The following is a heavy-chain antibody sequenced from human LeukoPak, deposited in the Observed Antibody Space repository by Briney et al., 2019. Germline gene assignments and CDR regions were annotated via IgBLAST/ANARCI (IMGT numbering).Heavy chain of an antibody. CDR2: ISGSGGST. J-gene: IGHJ4*02. D-gene: IGHD3-10*01. CDR1: GFTFSSYA. V-gene: IGHV3-23*01. CDR3: AKDHDVYSDLGYYASGSYGYYFDY. Sequence: GGSLRLSCAASGFTFSSYAMSWVCQAPGKGLEWVSGISGSGGSTDYADSVKGRFKISRDNSKNPLYLQMNSLRVDDTAVYYCAKDHDVYSDLGYYASGSYGYYFDYWGQGTLVTVSS.